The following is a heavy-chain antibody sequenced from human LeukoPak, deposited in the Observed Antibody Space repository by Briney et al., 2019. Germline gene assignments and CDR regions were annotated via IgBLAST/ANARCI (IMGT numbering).Heavy chain of an antibody. CDR3: AKGRAPRYDSLDY. CDR2: ISYDGSNK. J-gene: IGHJ4*02. CDR1: GFTFSSYA. D-gene: IGHD3-22*01. V-gene: IGHV3-30*04. Sequence: GRSLRLSCAASGFTFSSYAMHWVRQAPDKGLEWVALISYDGSNKYYADSVKGRFTISRDNSKNTLYLQMNSLRAEDTAVYYCAKGRAPRYDSLDYWGQGTLVTVSS.